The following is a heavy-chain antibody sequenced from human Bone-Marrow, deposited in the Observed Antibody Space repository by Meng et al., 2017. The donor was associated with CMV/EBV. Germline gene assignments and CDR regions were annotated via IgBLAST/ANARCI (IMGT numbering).Heavy chain of an antibody. CDR2: ISWNSGSI. J-gene: IGHJ6*02. CDR3: ARFVLTHYYYYGMDV. D-gene: IGHD2-8*01. CDR1: GFTFDDYA. V-gene: IGHV3-9*01. Sequence: SLKISCVASGFTFDDYAMHWVRQAPGKGLEWVSGISWNSGSIGYADSVKGRFTISRDNAKNSLYLQMNSLRAEDTAVYYCARFVLTHYYYYGMDVWGQGTTVTVSS.